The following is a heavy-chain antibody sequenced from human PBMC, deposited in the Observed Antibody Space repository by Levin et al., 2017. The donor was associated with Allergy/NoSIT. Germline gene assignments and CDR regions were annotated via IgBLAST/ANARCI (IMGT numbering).Heavy chain of an antibody. CDR3: ARGILAHQYYYGMDV. V-gene: IGHV3-7*01. D-gene: IGHD3-3*01. J-gene: IGHJ6*02. CDR2: IKQDGSEK. Sequence: GGSLRLSCAASGFTFSSYWMSWVRQAPGKGLEWVANIKQDGSEKYYVDSVKGRFTISRDNAKNSLYLQMNSLRAEDTAVYYCARGILAHQYYYGMDVWGQGTTVTVSS. CDR1: GFTFSSYW.